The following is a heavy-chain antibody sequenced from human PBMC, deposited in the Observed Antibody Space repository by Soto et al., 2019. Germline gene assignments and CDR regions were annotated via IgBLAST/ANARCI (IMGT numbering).Heavy chain of an antibody. CDR1: GFTFTRYS. Sequence: GGSLRLSCAASGFTFTRYSMNWVRQAPGKGLEWVSSISSTTNYIYYADSMKGRFTVSRDNAKNSVYLEMNSLSAEDTALYYCARVSEDLTSTFDYWGPGPLVTVSS. CDR3: ARVSEDLTSTFDY. CDR2: ISSTTNYI. V-gene: IGHV3-21*01. J-gene: IGHJ4*02.